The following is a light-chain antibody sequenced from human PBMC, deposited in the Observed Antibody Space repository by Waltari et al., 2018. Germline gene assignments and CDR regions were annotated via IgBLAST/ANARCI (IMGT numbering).Light chain of an antibody. CDR1: SPNIGASYD. Sequence: QSVLTQPPSVSGAPGQRVTISCTGSSPNIGASYDVHWYQHVPETAPKPLIYGNNNRPAGVPDRFSGSNSGTSASLAITGLQAEDEAHYYCQSYDSSLSNVIFGGGTKLTVL. V-gene: IGLV1-40*01. J-gene: IGLJ2*01. CDR2: GNN. CDR3: QSYDSSLSNVI.